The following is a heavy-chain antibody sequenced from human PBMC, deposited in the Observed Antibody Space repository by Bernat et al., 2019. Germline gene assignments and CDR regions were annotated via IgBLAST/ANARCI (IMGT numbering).Heavy chain of an antibody. CDR3: AKGAVVVVAATNTYFDF. D-gene: IGHD2-15*01. J-gene: IGHJ4*02. V-gene: IGHV3-30-3*01. CDR1: GFTFSSYA. CDR2: ISYDGSNK. Sequence: QVQLVESGGGVVQPGRSLRLSCAASGFTFSSYAMHWVRQAPGKGLEWVAVISYDGSNKYYADSVKGRFTISRDNFKNTLYLQMNSLRAEDTAIYYCAKGAVVVVAATNTYFDFWGQGTLVTVSS.